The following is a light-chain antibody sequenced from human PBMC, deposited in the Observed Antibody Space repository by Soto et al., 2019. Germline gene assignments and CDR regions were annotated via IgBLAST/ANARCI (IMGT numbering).Light chain of an antibody. V-gene: IGKV1-33*01. CDR2: DAS. J-gene: IGKJ4*01. Sequence: DIQMTQSPSSLSASVGDRVTITCQASHDIKKYLNWYQQKAHKVPKLLIHDASTLATGVPSRFTGSGSGTDFTLTINSLQPEDVATHYCQQFDDLPLTFGGVTKVDI. CDR1: HDIKKY. CDR3: QQFDDLPLT.